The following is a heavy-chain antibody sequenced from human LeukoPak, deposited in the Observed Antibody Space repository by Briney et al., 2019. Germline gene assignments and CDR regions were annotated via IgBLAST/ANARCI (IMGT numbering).Heavy chain of an antibody. V-gene: IGHV1-2*02. CDR2: INPNSGGT. CDR1: GYTFTGYY. CDR3: ARDHQRSSTSCYEFDP. D-gene: IGHD2-2*01. Sequence: GASVKVSCKASGYTFTGYYMHWVRQAPGQGLEWMGWINPNSGGTNYAQKFQGRVTRTRDTSISTAYMELSRLRSDDTAVYYCARDHQRSSTSCYEFDPWGQGTLVTVSS. J-gene: IGHJ5*02.